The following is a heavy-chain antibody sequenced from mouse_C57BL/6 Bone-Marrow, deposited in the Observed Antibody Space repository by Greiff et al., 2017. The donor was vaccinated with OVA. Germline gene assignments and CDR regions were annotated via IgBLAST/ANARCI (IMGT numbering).Heavy chain of an antibody. V-gene: IGHV5-6*01. J-gene: IGHJ3*01. CDR3: AREGGYYSAWFAY. D-gene: IGHD2-3*01. CDR1: GFTFSSYG. Sequence: EVHLVESGGDLVKPGGSLKLSCAASGFTFSSYGMSWVRQTPDKRLEWVATISSGGSYTYYPDSVKGRFTISRDNAKNTLYLQMSSLKSEDTAMYYCAREGGYYSAWFAYWGQGTLVTVSA. CDR2: ISSGGSYT.